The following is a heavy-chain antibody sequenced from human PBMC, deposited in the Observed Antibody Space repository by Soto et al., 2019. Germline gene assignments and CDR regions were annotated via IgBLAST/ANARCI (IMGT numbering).Heavy chain of an antibody. CDR3: AREATMVRGVITPFDY. CDR1: GFTFSSYS. D-gene: IGHD3-10*01. CDR2: ISSSSTI. V-gene: IGHV3-48*02. Sequence: GGSLRLSCAASGFTFSSYSMNWVRQAPGKGLEWVSYISSSSTIYYADSVKGRFTISRDNAKNSLYLQMNSLRDEDTAVYYCAREATMVRGVITPFDYWGQGTLVTVSS. J-gene: IGHJ4*02.